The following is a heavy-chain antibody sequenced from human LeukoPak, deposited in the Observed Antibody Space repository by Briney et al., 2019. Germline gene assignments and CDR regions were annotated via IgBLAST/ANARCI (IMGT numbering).Heavy chain of an antibody. D-gene: IGHD1-20*01. CDR2: ISDSGDST. Sequence: PGGSLRLSCAASGFTFSSFAMSWVRQAPGKGLEWVPGISDSGDSTDYADSVKGRFTISRDNPKNRLFLQMNSLRAEDTAVYYCARRIIGTSPDYWGQGTPVTVSP. CDR1: GFTFSSFA. CDR3: ARRIIGTSPDY. V-gene: IGHV3-23*01. J-gene: IGHJ4*02.